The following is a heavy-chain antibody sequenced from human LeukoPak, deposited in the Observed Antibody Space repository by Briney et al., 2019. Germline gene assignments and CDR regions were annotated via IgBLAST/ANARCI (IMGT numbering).Heavy chain of an antibody. Sequence: SETLSLTCTVSGGSISSYYWSWIRQPPGKGLEWIGYIYCSGSTNYNPSLKSRVTISVDTSKNQFSLKLSSVTAADTAVYYCATCSGGKDYYYYYYMDVWGKGTTVPISS. CDR2: IYCSGST. J-gene: IGHJ6*03. CDR3: ATCSGGKDYYYYYYMDV. D-gene: IGHD2-15*01. V-gene: IGHV4-59*01. CDR1: GGSISSYY.